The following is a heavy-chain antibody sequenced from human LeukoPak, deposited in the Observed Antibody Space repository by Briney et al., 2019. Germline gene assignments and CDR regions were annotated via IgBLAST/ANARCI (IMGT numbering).Heavy chain of an antibody. J-gene: IGHJ3*02. CDR1: GYSISSGYY. CDR2: IYHSGST. D-gene: IGHD3-22*01. V-gene: IGHV4-38-2*02. CDR3: ARDGRLQYYYDSSGYAMRDAFDI. Sequence: SETLSLTCTVSGYSISSGYYWGWIRQPPGKGLEWIGSIYHSGSTYYNPSLKSRVTISVDTSKNQFSLKLSSVTAADTAVYYCARDGRLQYYYDSSGYAMRDAFDIWGQGTMVTVSS.